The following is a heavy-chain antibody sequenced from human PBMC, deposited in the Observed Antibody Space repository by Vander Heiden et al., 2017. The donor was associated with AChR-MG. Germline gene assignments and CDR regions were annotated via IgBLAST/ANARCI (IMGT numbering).Heavy chain of an antibody. CDR3: ARILSSGGPMGFFYYGVDV. J-gene: IGHJ6*02. Sequence: QVQLQESGPGLVKPSETLALTCTVSGGSISNYYWSWVRQAAGKGLEWIGRIYIRGTTNYNPSLKGRATISVDTSKNQLSLQLTSVTAADTAIYYCARILSSGGPMGFFYYGVDVWGQGTTVTVSS. CDR2: IYIRGTT. V-gene: IGHV4-4*07. CDR1: GGSISNYY. D-gene: IGHD1-26*01.